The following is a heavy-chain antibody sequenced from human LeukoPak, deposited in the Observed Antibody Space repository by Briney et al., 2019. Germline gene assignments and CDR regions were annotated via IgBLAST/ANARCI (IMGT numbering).Heavy chain of an antibody. Sequence: SQTLSLTCAISGDSVSTNSAAWNWIRQSPSRGLEWLGRTYYRSKWYNDDAVSVKSRITINPDTSKNQSSLQLNSVTPEDTAVYYCARDKGGSGYDHLDSWGQGTLVTVSS. V-gene: IGHV6-1*01. J-gene: IGHJ4*02. CDR3: ARDKGGSGYDHLDS. CDR2: TYYRSKWYN. CDR1: GDSVSTNSAA. D-gene: IGHD5-12*01.